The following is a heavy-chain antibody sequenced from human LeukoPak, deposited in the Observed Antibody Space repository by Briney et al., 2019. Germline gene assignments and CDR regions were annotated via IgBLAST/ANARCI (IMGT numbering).Heavy chain of an antibody. Sequence: SETLSLTCAVYGESMIGHYWTWIRQPPGKRLEWIGEIHHSGGINSNPSLKNRLTMSIGMSKNQFSLKLKSVTAADTAVYYCARATASGSGRAYDHWAQGNLVPVSS. V-gene: IGHV4-34*01. CDR2: IHHSGGI. CDR3: ARATASGSGRAYDH. CDR1: GESMIGHY. D-gene: IGHD3-10*01. J-gene: IGHJ4*02.